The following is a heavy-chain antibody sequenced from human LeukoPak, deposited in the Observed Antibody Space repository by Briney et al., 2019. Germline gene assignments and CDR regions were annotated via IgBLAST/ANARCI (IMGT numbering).Heavy chain of an antibody. J-gene: IGHJ4*02. V-gene: IGHV1-69*05. Sequence: GSSVKVSCKASGGTFSSYAISWVRQAPGQGLEWMGRIIPIFGTANYAQKFQGRVTITTDESTSTAHMELSSLRSEDTAVYYCAREYYGSGSYFDYWGQGTLVTVSS. CDR1: GGTFSSYA. CDR3: AREYYGSGSYFDY. D-gene: IGHD3-10*01. CDR2: IIPIFGTA.